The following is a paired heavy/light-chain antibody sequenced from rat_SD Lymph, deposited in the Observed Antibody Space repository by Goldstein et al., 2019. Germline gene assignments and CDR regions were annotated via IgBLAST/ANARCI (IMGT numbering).Light chain of an antibody. J-gene: IGKJ5*01. Sequence: DILINQSPASLTVSAGEKVTMSCKSSQSLLYSENNQDYLAWYQQKPGQFPKLLIYGASNRHTGVPDRFTGSGSGTDFTLTISSVQAEDLADYYCEQTYSYPLTFGSGTKLEIK. CDR3: EQTYSYPLT. CDR1: QSLLYSENNQDY. V-gene: IGKV8S10*01. CDR2: GAS.
Heavy chain of an antibody. Sequence: VQLVESGGGLVQPGKSLKLSCSASGFTFSSYGMHWIRQAPGKGLDWVAYISSSSGTVYADAVKGRFTISRDNAKNTLYLQLNSLKSEDTAIYYCARSGGTTTGYFDYWGQGVMVTVSS. CDR3: ARSGGTTTGYFDY. CDR2: ISSSSGT. V-gene: IGHV5-62*01. J-gene: IGHJ2*01. D-gene: IGHD1-5*01. CDR1: GFTFSSYG.